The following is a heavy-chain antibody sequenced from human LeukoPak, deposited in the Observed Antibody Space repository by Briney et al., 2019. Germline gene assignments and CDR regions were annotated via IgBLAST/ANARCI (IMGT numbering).Heavy chain of an antibody. Sequence: PSGTLSLTCAVYGGSFSGYYWSWIRQPPGKGLEWIGEINHSGSTNYNPSLKSRVTISVDTSKNQFSLKLSSVTAADTAVYYCARINWKSDPWGQGTLVTVSS. CDR3: ARINWKSDP. CDR2: INHSGST. CDR1: GGSFSGYY. J-gene: IGHJ5*02. V-gene: IGHV4-34*01. D-gene: IGHD1-20*01.